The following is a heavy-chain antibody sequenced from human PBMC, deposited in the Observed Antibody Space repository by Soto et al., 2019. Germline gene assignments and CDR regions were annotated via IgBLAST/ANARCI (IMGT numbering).Heavy chain of an antibody. CDR2: ISYDGSNK. CDR1: GFTFSSYG. D-gene: IGHD3-22*01. J-gene: IGHJ3*02. CDR3: AKEVTPLSSVPDAFDI. V-gene: IGHV3-30*18. Sequence: PGGSLRLSCAASGFTFSSYGMHWVRQAPGKGLEWVAVISYDGSNKYYADSVKGRFTISRDNSKNTLYLQMNSLRAEDTAVYYCAKEVTPLSSVPDAFDIWGQGTMVTVSS.